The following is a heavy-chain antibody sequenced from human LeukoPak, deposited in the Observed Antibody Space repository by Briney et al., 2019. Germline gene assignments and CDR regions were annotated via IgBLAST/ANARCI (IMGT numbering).Heavy chain of an antibody. D-gene: IGHD3-10*01. J-gene: IGHJ6*02. CDR3: ARGIMVPYYYGMDV. Sequence: ASVKVSCKASGYTFTDYTMHWLRQAPGQRLEWMGWINAGNGNTKYSQKFQGRVTITRDTSASTAYMELSSLRSEDTAVYYCARGIMVPYYYGMDVWGQGTTVTVSS. CDR2: INAGNGNT. V-gene: IGHV1-3*01. CDR1: GYTFTDYT.